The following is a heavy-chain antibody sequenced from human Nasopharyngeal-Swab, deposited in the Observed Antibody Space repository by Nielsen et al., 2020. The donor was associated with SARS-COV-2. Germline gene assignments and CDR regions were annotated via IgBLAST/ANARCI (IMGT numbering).Heavy chain of an antibody. V-gene: IGHV3-48*04. CDR2: ITSGNSV. D-gene: IGHD5-12*01. Sequence: GGSLRLSCATSGFTFSPYTMTWVRQAPGKGMQWISYITSGNSVQYADSVRGRFTISRDNAKNSLYLQMNSLTAEDTALYYCARARGGGYGYYWGQGTLVTVSS. J-gene: IGHJ4*02. CDR1: GFTFSPYT. CDR3: ARARGGGYGYY.